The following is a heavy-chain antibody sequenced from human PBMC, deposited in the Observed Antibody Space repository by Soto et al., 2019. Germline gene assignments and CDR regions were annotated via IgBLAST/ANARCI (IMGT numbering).Heavy chain of an antibody. D-gene: IGHD3-16*01. CDR1: GGSISSSSYY. V-gene: IGHV4-39*01. CDR2: IYYSGST. J-gene: IGHJ4*02. CDR3: ARHGRVGEPPDY. Sequence: PSETLSLTCTVSGGSISSSSYYWGWIRQPPGKGLEWIGSIYYSGSTYYNPSLKSRVTISVDTSKNQFSLKLSSVTAADTAVYYCARHGRVGEPPDYWGQGTLVTVSS.